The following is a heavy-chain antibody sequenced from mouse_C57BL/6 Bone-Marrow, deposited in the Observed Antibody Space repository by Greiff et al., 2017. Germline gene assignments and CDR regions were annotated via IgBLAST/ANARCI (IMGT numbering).Heavy chain of an antibody. CDR2: ISSGSSTI. D-gene: IGHD1-1*01. V-gene: IGHV5-17*01. Sequence: EVKLMESGGGLVKPGGSLKLSCAASGFTFSDYGMHWVRQAPEKGLEWVAYISSGSSTISYADTVKGRFTISRDNAKNTLFLQMTSLRSEDTAMYYCAKNYGSSFDYWGQGTTLTGAS. CDR1: GFTFSDYG. J-gene: IGHJ2*01. CDR3: AKNYGSSFDY.